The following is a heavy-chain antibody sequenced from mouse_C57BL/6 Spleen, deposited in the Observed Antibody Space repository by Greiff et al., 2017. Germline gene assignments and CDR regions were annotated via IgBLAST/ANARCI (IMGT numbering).Heavy chain of an antibody. Sequence: QVQLQQPGAELVMPGASVKLSCKASGYTFTSYWMHWVKQRPGQGLEWIGEIDPSDSYTNYNQKFKGKSTLTVDKSSSTAYMQLSSLTSEDSAVYYCARDNYYGSSYGYFDVWGTGTTVTVSS. CDR3: ARDNYYGSSYGYFDV. D-gene: IGHD1-1*01. V-gene: IGHV1-69*01. CDR2: IDPSDSYT. J-gene: IGHJ1*03. CDR1: GYTFTSYW.